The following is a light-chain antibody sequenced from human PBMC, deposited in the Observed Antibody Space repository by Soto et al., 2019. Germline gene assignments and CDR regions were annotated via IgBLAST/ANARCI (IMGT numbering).Light chain of an antibody. Sequence: QSVLTQPASVSGSPGQSTTVSCTGTSSDVGAYNYVSWYQQHPGKAPKLMIYEVTNRPSGVSNRFSGSKSGNTASLTISGLQAEDEADYYCTSYTSGRTLVFGGGTKVTVL. CDR1: SSDVGAYNY. V-gene: IGLV2-14*01. J-gene: IGLJ2*01. CDR2: EVT. CDR3: TSYTSGRTLV.